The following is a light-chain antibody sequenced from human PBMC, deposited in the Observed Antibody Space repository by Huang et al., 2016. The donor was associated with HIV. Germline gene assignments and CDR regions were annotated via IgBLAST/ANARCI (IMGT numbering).Light chain of an antibody. J-gene: IGKJ1*01. V-gene: IGKV3-15*01. CDR2: GAS. Sequence: EIVMTQSPATLSVSPGERATLTCRPSPRFSSNLAWYQQKPGQAPRLLIYGASTRATGIPARFSGSGSVTEFTLTISSLQSEDFAVYYCQQYNNWPPWTFGQGTKVEIK. CDR1: PRFSSN. CDR3: QQYNNWPPWT.